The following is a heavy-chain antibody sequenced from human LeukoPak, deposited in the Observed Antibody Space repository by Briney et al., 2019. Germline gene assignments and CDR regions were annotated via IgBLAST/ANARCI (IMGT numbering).Heavy chain of an antibody. J-gene: IGHJ4*02. CDR1: GFTFSNYW. D-gene: IGHD1-26*01. CDR3: ARESSGSGVYFDY. Sequence: GGSLRLSCAASGFTFSNYWMHWVRQAPGNGLVWVSRISSGGSSTSYADSVKGRFTISRDNAKNTLYLQMNSLRAEDTAVYYCARESSGSGVYFDYWGQGTLLTVSS. CDR2: ISSGGSST. V-gene: IGHV3-74*01.